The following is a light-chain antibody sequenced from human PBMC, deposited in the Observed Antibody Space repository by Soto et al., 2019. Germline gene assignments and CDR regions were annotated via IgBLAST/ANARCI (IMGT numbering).Light chain of an antibody. Sequence: EIVLTQSPGTLSLSPGEGATLSCRASQSVSSNHLAWYQQKPGQAPRLLIFGASSRASDIPDRFSGSGSGTDFTLTISRLEPEDVATYYCQKYNSAPQTFGPGTKVAIK. V-gene: IGKV3-20*01. CDR1: QSVSSNH. CDR2: GAS. J-gene: IGKJ3*01. CDR3: QKYNSAPQT.